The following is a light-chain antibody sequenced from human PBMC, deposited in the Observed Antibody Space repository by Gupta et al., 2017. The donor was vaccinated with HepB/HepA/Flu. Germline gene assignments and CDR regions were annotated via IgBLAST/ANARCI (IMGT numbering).Light chain of an antibody. V-gene: IGLV1-44*01. CDR3: AAWDDSLNAYV. CDR1: SSNIGSNT. Sequence: QSVLTQLPSASGTPGQRVTISCYGSSSNIGSNTVNWYQQHPGTAPKVLVYSNNQRPSGVPDRLSGSKSGTLASLAISGLQSEDEADYYCAAWDDSLNAYVFGTGTKVTVL. CDR2: SNN. J-gene: IGLJ1*01.